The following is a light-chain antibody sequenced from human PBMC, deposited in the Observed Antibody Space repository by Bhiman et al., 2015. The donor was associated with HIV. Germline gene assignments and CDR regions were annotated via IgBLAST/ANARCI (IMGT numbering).Light chain of an antibody. Sequence: QSALTQPASVSGSPGQSITISCTGTSNDVGGFNYVSWYQQHPGKAPKLIIFDVNVRPSGVSNRFFGSKSGSAASLTISGLQAEDEAEYYCSSYSSGSTSVLFGGGTKLTVL. CDR1: SNDVGGFNY. CDR3: SSYSSGSTSVL. CDR2: DVN. V-gene: IGLV2-14*01. J-gene: IGLJ2*01.